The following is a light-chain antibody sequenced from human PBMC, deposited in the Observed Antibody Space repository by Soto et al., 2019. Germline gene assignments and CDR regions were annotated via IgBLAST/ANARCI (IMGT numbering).Light chain of an antibody. J-gene: IGKJ5*01. CDR3: QQLNRYPIT. CDR2: AAS. Sequence: DIQMTHSPSSLSASVGDIVTITCRASQSISRYLNWYQHKPGKAPNLLIYAASSLQSGVPSRFSGSGSGTDITLTISSLQPEDCATYYFQQLNRYPITVGQGTRLEI. CDR1: QSISRY. V-gene: IGKV1-39*01.